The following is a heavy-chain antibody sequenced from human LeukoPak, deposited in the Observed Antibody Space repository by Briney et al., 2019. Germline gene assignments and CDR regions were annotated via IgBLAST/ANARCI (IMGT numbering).Heavy chain of an antibody. D-gene: IGHD6-13*01. CDR1: GGTFSSYA. CDR2: MIPILGIA. J-gene: IGHJ4*02. Sequence: SVKVSCKASGGTFSSYAISWVRQAPGQGLEWMGRMIPILGIANYAQKFQGRVTITADKSTSTAYMELSSLRSEDTAVYYCARERVVGPKARVAAAGDFDYWGQGTLVTVSS. V-gene: IGHV1-69*04. CDR3: ARERVVGPKARVAAAGDFDY.